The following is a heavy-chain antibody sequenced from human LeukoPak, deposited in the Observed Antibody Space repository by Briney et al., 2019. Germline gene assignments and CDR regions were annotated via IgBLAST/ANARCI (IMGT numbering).Heavy chain of an antibody. V-gene: IGHV1-8*03. Sequence: GASVKVSCKASGYTFTTYDINWVRQAPGQGLEWMGWMNPNSGNTGFAQKFQGRVTITRNTSISTAYMELSSLRSEDTAVYYCATAPPYDSSGYYLGYYFDYWGQGTLVTVSS. CDR2: MNPNSGNT. D-gene: IGHD3-22*01. J-gene: IGHJ4*02. CDR3: ATAPPYDSSGYYLGYYFDY. CDR1: GYTFTTYD.